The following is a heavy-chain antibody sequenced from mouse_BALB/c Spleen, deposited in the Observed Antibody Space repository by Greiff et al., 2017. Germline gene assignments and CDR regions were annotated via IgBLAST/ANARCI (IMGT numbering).Heavy chain of an antibody. CDR2: IRLKSDNYAT. V-gene: IGHV6-6*02. D-gene: IGHD2-3*01. J-gene: IGHJ4*01. Sequence: EVHLVESGGGLVQPGGSMKLSCVASGFTFSSYWMSWVRQSPEKGLEWVAEIRLKSDNYATHYAESVKGKFTISRDDSKSRLYLQMNSLRAEDTGIYYCTGWLLRMDYWGQGTSVTVSS. CDR1: GFTFSSYW. CDR3: TGWLLRMDY.